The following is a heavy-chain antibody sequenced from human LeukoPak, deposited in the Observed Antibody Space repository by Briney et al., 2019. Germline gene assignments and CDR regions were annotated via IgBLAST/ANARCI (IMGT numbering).Heavy chain of an antibody. J-gene: IGHJ4*02. D-gene: IGHD3-22*01. CDR1: GGSIRSYY. V-gene: IGHV4-59*01. CDR2: IYYSGST. Sequence: SETLSLTCTLSGGSIRSYYWSWIRQPPGEGLEWIGYIYYSGSTNYNPSLKSRVPISVDTSKNQFSLKLSSVTAADTAVYYCARKTYDSSGYFFDYWGQGTLVTVSS. CDR3: ARKTYDSSGYFFDY.